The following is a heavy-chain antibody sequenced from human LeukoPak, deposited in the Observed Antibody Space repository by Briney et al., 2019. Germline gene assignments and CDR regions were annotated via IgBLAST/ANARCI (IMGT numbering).Heavy chain of an antibody. Sequence: GSLRLSCAASGFTFSSYGMHWVRQAPGKGLEWAAVIWYDGSNKYYADSVKGRFTISRDNSKNTLYLQMNSLRAEDTAVYYCARDRGTYFDYWGQGTLVTVSS. D-gene: IGHD1-1*01. CDR3: ARDRGTYFDY. J-gene: IGHJ4*02. V-gene: IGHV3-33*01. CDR1: GFTFSSYG. CDR2: IWYDGSNK.